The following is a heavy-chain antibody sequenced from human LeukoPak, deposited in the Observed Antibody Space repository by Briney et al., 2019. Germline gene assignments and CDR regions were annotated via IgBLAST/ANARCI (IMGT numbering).Heavy chain of an antibody. CDR2: ISGSGGST. J-gene: IGHJ6*03. D-gene: IGHD4-23*01. CDR3: AKGHYGGYYYYMDV. CDR1: GFTFGSYA. V-gene: IGHV3-23*01. Sequence: GGSLRLSCAASGFTFGSYAMSWVRQAPGKGLEWVSAISGSGGSTYYADSVKGWFTISRDNSKNTLYLQMNSLRAEDTAVYYCAKGHYGGYYYYMDVWGKGTTVTVSS.